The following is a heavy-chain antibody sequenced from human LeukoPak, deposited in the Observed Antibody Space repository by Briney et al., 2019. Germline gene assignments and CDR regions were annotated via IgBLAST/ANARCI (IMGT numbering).Heavy chain of an antibody. CDR1: GVTVSSHY. Sequence: GGSLRLSCAASGVTVSSHYISWVRQAPGKGLEWVSIITGSGGSTYYADSVKGRFTLSRDNSKNTLYLQMNGLRAEDTAVYYCAKRDSSGYYFFDYWGQGTLVTVSS. CDR3: AKRDSSGYYFFDY. V-gene: IGHV3-23*01. D-gene: IGHD3-22*01. CDR2: ITGSGGST. J-gene: IGHJ4*02.